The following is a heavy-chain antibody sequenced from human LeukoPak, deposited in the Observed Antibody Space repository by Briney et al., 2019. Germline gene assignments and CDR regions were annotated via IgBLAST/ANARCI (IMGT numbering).Heavy chain of an antibody. V-gene: IGHV3-74*01. CDR3: AKDLSWNTADR. CDR2: INPDGTII. Sequence: PGGSLRLSCVGSGFTYTDFWMHWFRQAPGKGPVWVSRINPDGTIIDYADSVKGRFSISRDKAKNLLYLQMNGLRADDTAVYYCAKDLSWNTADRWGQGILVTVSS. D-gene: IGHD5-18*01. J-gene: IGHJ5*02. CDR1: GFTYTDFW.